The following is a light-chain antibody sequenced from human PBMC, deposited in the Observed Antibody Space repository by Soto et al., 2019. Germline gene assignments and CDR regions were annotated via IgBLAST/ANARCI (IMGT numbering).Light chain of an antibody. Sequence: DIVMTQSPDSLAVSLGERATINCKSSQSIFSSSANRYYLAWFQQKPGQPPKLLIYDSSTRESGVPDRFSGSGSGTDFTLTISNRQAEDVADYYCQQYLGAPLTFGGGTKVQIK. CDR1: QSIFSSSANRYY. V-gene: IGKV4-1*01. CDR3: QQYLGAPLT. J-gene: IGKJ4*01. CDR2: DSS.